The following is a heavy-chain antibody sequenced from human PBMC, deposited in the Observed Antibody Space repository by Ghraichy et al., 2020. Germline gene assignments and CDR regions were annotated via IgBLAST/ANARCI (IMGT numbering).Heavy chain of an antibody. Sequence: GGSLRLSCAASGFTFSSYSMNWVRQAPGKGLEWVSYISSSSTIYYADSVKGRFTISRDNAKNSLYLQMNSLRDEDTAVYYCARDFRITGTRWFDPWGQGTLVTVSS. D-gene: IGHD1-20*01. CDR2: ISSSSTI. CDR3: ARDFRITGTRWFDP. CDR1: GFTFSSYS. V-gene: IGHV3-48*02. J-gene: IGHJ5*02.